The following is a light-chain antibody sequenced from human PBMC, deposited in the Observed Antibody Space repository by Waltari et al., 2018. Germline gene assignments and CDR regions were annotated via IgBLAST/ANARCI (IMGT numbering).Light chain of an antibody. CDR3: SSYTGSSTLYV. J-gene: IGLJ1*01. CDR2: DVS. Sequence: QSALTQPASVSGSPGQSITIPCPGTSSDVGGYNYVSWYQQHPGKAPKLMIYDVSNRPSGVSNRFSGSKSGNTASLTISGLQAEDEADYYCSSYTGSSTLYVFGTGTKVTVL. CDR1: SSDVGGYNY. V-gene: IGLV2-14*01.